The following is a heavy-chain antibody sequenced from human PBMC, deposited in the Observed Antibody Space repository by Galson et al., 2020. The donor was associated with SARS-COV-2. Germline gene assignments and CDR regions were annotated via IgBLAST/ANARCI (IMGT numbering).Heavy chain of an antibody. CDR1: GFTFSSYS. CDR3: AREVLRYFYWTIIGGDYYYYGMDV. J-gene: IGHJ6*02. V-gene: IGHV3-21*01. D-gene: IGHD3-9*01. CDR2: ISSSSSYI. Sequence: GGSLRLSCAASGFTFSSYSMNWVRQAPGKGLEWVSSISSSSSYIYYADSVKGRFTISRDNAKNSLYLQMNSLRAEDTAVYYCAREVLRYFYWTIIGGDYYYYGMDVWGQGTTVTVSS.